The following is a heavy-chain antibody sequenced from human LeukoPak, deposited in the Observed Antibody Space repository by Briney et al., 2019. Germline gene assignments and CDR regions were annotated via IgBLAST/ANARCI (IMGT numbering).Heavy chain of an antibody. D-gene: IGHD4-23*01. J-gene: IGHJ4*02. Sequence: SETLSLTCAVYGGSFSGYYWSWIRQSPGKGLEWIGEINHSRSTNYNPSLKSRVTISVDTSKNQFSLKLSSVTAADTAVYYCARVTTVVSTEYYSDYWGQGTLVTVSS. CDR1: GGSFSGYY. CDR3: ARVTTVVSTEYYSDY. CDR2: INHSRST. V-gene: IGHV4-34*01.